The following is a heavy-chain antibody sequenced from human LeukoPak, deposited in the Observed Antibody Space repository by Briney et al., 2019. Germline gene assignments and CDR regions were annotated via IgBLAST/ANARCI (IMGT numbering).Heavy chain of an antibody. CDR1: GFTFSSFD. V-gene: IGHV3-13*01. CDR2: IGTASDT. J-gene: IGHJ6*03. D-gene: IGHD5-24*01. Sequence: GGSLRLSCAASGFTFSSFDMHWVRQPTGQGLEWVSTIGTASDTYYPGSVEGRFTLSRDNAKNSLYLQMNSLTAGDTAVYYCARGPPRRKYYYMDVWGKGTTVTVSS. CDR3: ARGPPRRKYYYMDV.